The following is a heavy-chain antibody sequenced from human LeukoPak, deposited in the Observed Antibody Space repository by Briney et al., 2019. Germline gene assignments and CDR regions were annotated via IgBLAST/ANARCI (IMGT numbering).Heavy chain of an antibody. V-gene: IGHV4-59*01. Sequence: SETLSLTCTVSGGSISSYYWSWIRQPPGKGLEWIGYIYYSGSTNYNPSLKSRVTISVDTSKNQFSLKLSSVTAADTAVYYCARDRWDWNHWGQRTLVTVSS. CDR1: GGSISSYY. CDR3: ARDRWDWNH. J-gene: IGHJ4*02. CDR2: IYYSGST. D-gene: IGHD1-1*01.